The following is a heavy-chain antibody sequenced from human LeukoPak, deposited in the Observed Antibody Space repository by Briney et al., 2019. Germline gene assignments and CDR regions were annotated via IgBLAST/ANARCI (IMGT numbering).Heavy chain of an antibody. CDR3: ARGLSSGWYYFDY. D-gene: IGHD6-19*01. V-gene: IGHV4-59*08. CDR1: GGSISRHY. J-gene: IGHJ4*02. CDR2: ISYSGST. Sequence: PSETLSLTCTVSGGSISRHYWSWIRQAPGKGLEWIGYISYSGSTNYNPFLKSRATISVDTSKNQFSLKLSSVTAADTAVYYCARGLSSGWYYFDYWGQGTLVTVSS.